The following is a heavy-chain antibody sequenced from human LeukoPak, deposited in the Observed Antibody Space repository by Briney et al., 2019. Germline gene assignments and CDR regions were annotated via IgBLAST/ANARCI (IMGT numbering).Heavy chain of an antibody. J-gene: IGHJ4*02. CDR2: IYYSGST. D-gene: IGHD1-26*01. Sequence: SETLSLTCTVSGGSISSSSYYWGWIRQPPGKGLEWIGSIYYSGSTYYNPSLKSRVTISVDTSKNQFSLKLSSVTAADTAVYYCASASSGSYHFDYWGQGTLSPSPQ. V-gene: IGHV4-39*01. CDR1: GGSISSSSYY. CDR3: ASASSGSYHFDY.